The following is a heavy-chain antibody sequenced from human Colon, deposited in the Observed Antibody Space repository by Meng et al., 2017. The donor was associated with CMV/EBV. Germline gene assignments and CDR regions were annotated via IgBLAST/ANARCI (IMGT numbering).Heavy chain of an antibody. CDR1: GGSFSGYY. J-gene: IGHJ4*02. V-gene: IGHV4-34*01. D-gene: IGHD3-10*01. Sequence: VPPQQCGAGLLKPSETLSLTCAVYGGSFSGYYWSWIRQPPGKGLEWIGEINHSGSTNYNPSLKSRVTISVDTSKNQFSLKLSSVTAADTAVYYCARGLYGSGRHQIDYWGQGTLVTVSS. CDR3: ARGLYGSGRHQIDY. CDR2: INHSGST.